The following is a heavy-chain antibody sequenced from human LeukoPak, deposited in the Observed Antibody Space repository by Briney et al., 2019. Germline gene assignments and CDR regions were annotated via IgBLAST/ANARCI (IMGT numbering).Heavy chain of an antibody. J-gene: IGHJ5*02. D-gene: IGHD1-14*01. V-gene: IGHV4-31*03. CDR3: ARCLTGNWFDP. CDR2: IYYSGST. CDR1: GGSISSGGYY. Sequence: SQTLSLTCTVSGGSISSGGYYWSWIPQPPGKGLEWIGYIYYSGSTYYNPSLKSRVTISVDTSKNQFSLKLSSVTAADTAVYYCARCLTGNWFDPWGQGTLVTVSS.